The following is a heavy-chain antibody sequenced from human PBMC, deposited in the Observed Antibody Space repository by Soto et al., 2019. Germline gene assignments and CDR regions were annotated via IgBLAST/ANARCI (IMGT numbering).Heavy chain of an antibody. CDR3: ADGGYSYGYRSPIDY. Sequence: QVQLVESGGGVVQPGRSLRLSCAASGFTFSSYGMHWVRQAPGKGLEWVAVIWYDGSNKYYADSVKGRFTISRDNSKNTLDLQMNSLRPEDTAGYYCADGGYSYGYRSPIDYWGQGTLVTVSS. CDR2: IWYDGSNK. J-gene: IGHJ4*02. V-gene: IGHV3-33*01. D-gene: IGHD5-18*01. CDR1: GFTFSSYG.